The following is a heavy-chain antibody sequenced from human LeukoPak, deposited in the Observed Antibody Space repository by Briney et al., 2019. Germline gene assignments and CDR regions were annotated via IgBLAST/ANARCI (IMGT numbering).Heavy chain of an antibody. CDR3: ARQSISGSSLSYFDY. J-gene: IGHJ4*02. D-gene: IGHD3-22*01. CDR1: GGSISTYY. Sequence: SETLSLTCSVSGGSISTYYWSWIRQPAGKGLEWIGRIYNSGSTNYNPSLNSRVTMSVDTSKNQISLKLTSVTAADTAVYYCARQSISGSSLSYFDYWGQGTLVNVSS. CDR2: IYNSGST. V-gene: IGHV4-4*07.